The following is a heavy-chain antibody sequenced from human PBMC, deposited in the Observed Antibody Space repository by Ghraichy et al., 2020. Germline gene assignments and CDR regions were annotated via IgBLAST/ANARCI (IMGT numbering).Heavy chain of an antibody. CDR1: GFTFNNYA. D-gene: IGHD3-3*01. Sequence: GGSLRLSCAASGFTFNNYAMSWVRQAPGKGLEWVSAISGSGGGTYYADSVKGRFTISRDNSKNTLYLEMNSLRAEDTAIYYCAKNIRFLEWPPSDYWGQGTLVTVSS. J-gene: IGHJ4*02. CDR2: ISGSGGGT. CDR3: AKNIRFLEWPPSDY. V-gene: IGHV3-23*01.